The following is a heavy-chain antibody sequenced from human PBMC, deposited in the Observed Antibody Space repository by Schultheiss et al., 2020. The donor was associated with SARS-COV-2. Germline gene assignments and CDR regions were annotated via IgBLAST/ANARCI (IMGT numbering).Heavy chain of an antibody. V-gene: IGHV3-9*01. CDR2: ISWNSDRI. D-gene: IGHD4-17*01. CDR1: GINFDDYA. CDR3: ARDQRSDYGDYVDGVGGGVDI. Sequence: GGSLRLSCAASGINFDDYAMNWVRQAPGKGLEWVSSISWNSDRIAYVDSVKGRFTISRDNSKNTLYLQMNSLRAEDTAVYYCARDQRSDYGDYVDGVGGGVDIWGQGTMVTVSS. J-gene: IGHJ3*02.